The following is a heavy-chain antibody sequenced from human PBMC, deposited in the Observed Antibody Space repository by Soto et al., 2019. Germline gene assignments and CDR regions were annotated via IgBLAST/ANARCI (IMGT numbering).Heavy chain of an antibody. V-gene: IGHV5-10-1*01. CDR2: IDPSDSYT. CDR3: ARLVVPSAPMDV. CDR1: GYNFTSYW. D-gene: IGHD2-15*01. Sequence: HGESLKISCKGSGYNFTSYWINWVRQMPGKGLELMGRIDPSDSYTNYSPSFQGHVTISADKSIGTAYLQWSSLKASDSGMYYCARLVVPSAPMDVWGQGTTVTVSS. J-gene: IGHJ6*02.